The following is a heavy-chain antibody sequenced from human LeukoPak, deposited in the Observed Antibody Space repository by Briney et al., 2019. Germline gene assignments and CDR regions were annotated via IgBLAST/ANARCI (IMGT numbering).Heavy chain of an antibody. V-gene: IGHV1-2*02. CDR3: MRGNATATGVRGEDY. D-gene: IGHD2-21*02. CDR1: VYSFTDYY. Sequence: SSVTVSFKCSVYSFTDYYVHGVRQAAGQGRAWMGWINLNSCDTKYPRKFQVRVTITRDKFGKQASMELTSLTSDDTAVYYCMRGNATATGVRGEDYWRQGTLVTVSS. J-gene: IGHJ4*02. CDR2: INLNSCDT.